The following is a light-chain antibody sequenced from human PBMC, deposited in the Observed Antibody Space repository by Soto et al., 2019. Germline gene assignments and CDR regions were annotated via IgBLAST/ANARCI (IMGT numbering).Light chain of an antibody. CDR1: ASDIGRYNY. CDR2: EVT. Sequence: QCVLTQPPSASGSPGQSVTISCIGTASDIGRYNYVSWYQHHPGKAPKLIIYEVTKRPSGVPDRFSGSKSGNTASLTVSGLQADDEADYYCCSYAGSYTLVFGTGTKVTVL. CDR3: CSYAGSYTLV. V-gene: IGLV2-8*01. J-gene: IGLJ1*01.